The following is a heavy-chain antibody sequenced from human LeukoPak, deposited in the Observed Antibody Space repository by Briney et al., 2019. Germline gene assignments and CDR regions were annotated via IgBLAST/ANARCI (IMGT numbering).Heavy chain of an antibody. Sequence: SETLSLTCTVSGGSVSSGSYYWSWIRQSPGKGLEWIGYMYYSGSTNYNPSLKSRVTISIDTSKNQFSLKVSSVTAADTAVYYCVRTGLTYYDGSGYYTFDHWGQGTLVTVSS. CDR1: GGSVSSGSYY. CDR3: VRTGLTYYDGSGYYTFDH. CDR2: MYYSGST. J-gene: IGHJ4*02. V-gene: IGHV4-61*01. D-gene: IGHD3-22*01.